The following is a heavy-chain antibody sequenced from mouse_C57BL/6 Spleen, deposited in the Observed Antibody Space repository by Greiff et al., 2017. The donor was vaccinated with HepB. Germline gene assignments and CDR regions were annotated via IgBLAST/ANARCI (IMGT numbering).Heavy chain of an antibody. J-gene: IGHJ2*02. CDR2: ISYSGST. Sequence: EVKLQESGPGLVKPSQSLSLTCTVTGYSITSGYGWNWIRQCPGNKREWMGDISYSGSTNYNPSLKSRISSTRDTYKNQFFLQLNSVTTEDTATYYCARTARIKYWGQGSSLTVSS. CDR1: GYSITSGYG. CDR3: ARTARIKY. D-gene: IGHD1-2*01. V-gene: IGHV3-2*02.